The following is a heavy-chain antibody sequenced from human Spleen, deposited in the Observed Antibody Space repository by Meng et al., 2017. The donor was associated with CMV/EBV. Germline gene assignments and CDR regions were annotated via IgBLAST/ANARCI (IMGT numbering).Heavy chain of an antibody. J-gene: IGHJ4*02. CDR1: GFTFSDYY. D-gene: IGHD1/OR15-1a*01. CDR3: AKDDANWNIDC. V-gene: IGHV3-11*04. Sequence: GGSLRLSCAASGFTFSDYYMSWIRQAPGKGLEWVSYISSSGSTIYYADSVKGRFTISRDNAKNSLYLQMNSLRAEDTAVYYCAKDDANWNIDCWGQGTLVTVSS. CDR2: ISSSGSTI.